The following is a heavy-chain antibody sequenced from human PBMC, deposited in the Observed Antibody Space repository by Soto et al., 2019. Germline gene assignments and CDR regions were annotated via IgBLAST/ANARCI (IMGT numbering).Heavy chain of an antibody. J-gene: IGHJ4*02. CDR3: AKDLFPGRSGYTLDY. CDR1: GFTFSSYA. D-gene: IGHD3-3*01. Sequence: EVQLLESGGGLVQPGGSLRLSCAASGFTFSSYAMSWVRQAPGKGLEWVSAISGSGGSTYYADSVKGRFTISRENSKNTLYLQMNSLRAEDTAVYYCAKDLFPGRSGYTLDYWGQGTLVTVSS. CDR2: ISGSGGST. V-gene: IGHV3-23*01.